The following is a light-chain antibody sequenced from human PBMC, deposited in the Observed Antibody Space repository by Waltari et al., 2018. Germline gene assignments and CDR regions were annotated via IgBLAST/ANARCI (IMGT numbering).Light chain of an antibody. CDR2: QIS. CDR3: MQGTHGPHT. J-gene: IGKJ2*01. V-gene: IGKV2-30*02. CDR1: QSLVHSDGNTY. Sequence: DVVLTQSPLSLLVTLRRPASISSRSSQSLVHSDGNTYVNWFQQRPGLSPRRLIYQISNRDSGVPDRFSGSGSGSYCTLKISRVEAEDVGVYYCMQGTHGPHTFGQGTKLEIK.